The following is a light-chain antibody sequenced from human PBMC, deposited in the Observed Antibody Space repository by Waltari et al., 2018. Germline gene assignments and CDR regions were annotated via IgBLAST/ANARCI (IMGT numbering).Light chain of an antibody. CDR1: DIAKKN. CDR3: QVWDSDTYV. V-gene: IGLV3-9*01. CDR2: RDT. Sequence: SYELTQPLSVSLAPGQTASITRGGHDIAKKNVQWFQQRPGQAPVLVIYRDTNRPSGIPERFSGSNSGNTATLTISRAQAGDEADYYCQVWDSDTYVFGPGTKLTVL. J-gene: IGLJ1*01.